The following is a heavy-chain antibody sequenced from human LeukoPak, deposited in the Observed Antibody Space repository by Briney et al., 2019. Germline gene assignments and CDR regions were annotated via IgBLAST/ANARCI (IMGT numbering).Heavy chain of an antibody. CDR2: FDPEDGET. V-gene: IGHV1-24*01. CDR3: ATDIEQLVRFDY. J-gene: IGHJ4*02. CDR1: GYTLTELS. Sequence: ASVKVSCKVSGYTLTELSMHWVRQAPGKGLEWMGGFDPEDGETIYAQKFQGRVTMTEDTSTDTAYMELSSLGSEDTAVYYCATDIEQLVRFDYWGQGTLVTVSS. D-gene: IGHD6-13*01.